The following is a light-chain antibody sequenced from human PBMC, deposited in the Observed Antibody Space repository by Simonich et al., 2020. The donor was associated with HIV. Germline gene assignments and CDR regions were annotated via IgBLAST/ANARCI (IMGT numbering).Light chain of an antibody. Sequence: IQMTQSPSSLSASVGDRVTITCRASHTITSYLNCYQQKPGKAPKLLIYAASSLQSGVPSRFSGSGSGTDFTLTISSLQPEDFATYYCLQDYNYPRTFGRGTKVDIK. CDR3: LQDYNYPRT. CDR2: AAS. J-gene: IGKJ1*01. V-gene: IGKV1-6*01. CDR1: HTITSY.